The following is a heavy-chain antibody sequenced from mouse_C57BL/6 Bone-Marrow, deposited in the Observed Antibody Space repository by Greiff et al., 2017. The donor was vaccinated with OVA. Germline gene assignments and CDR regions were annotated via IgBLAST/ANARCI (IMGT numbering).Heavy chain of an antibody. CDR2: ISYDGSN. D-gene: IGHD1-1*01. CDR1: GYSITSGYY. CDR3: ARGPYVNY. V-gene: IGHV3-6*01. J-gene: IGHJ2*01. Sequence: EVQLHQSGPGLVKPSQSLSLTCSVTGYSITSGYYWNWIRQFPGNKLEWMGYISYDGSNNYNPSLKNRISITRDTSKNQFFLKLNSVTTEDTATYYCARGPYVNYWGQGTTLTVSS.